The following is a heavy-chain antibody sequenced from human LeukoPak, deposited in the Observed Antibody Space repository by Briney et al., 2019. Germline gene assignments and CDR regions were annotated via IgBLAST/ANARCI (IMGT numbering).Heavy chain of an antibody. J-gene: IGHJ5*02. V-gene: IGHV4-30-2*01. Sequence: SQTLSLTCTVSGGSISSGGYYWSWIRQHPGKGLEWIGYIYHSGSTYYNPSLKSRVTISVDRSKNQFSLKLSSVTAADTAVYYCARVVVAASNWFDPWGQGTLVTVSS. CDR2: IYHSGST. D-gene: IGHD2-15*01. CDR1: GGSISSGGYY. CDR3: ARVVVAASNWFDP.